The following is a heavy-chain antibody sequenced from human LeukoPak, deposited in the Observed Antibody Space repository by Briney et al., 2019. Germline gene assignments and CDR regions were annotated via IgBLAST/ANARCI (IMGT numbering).Heavy chain of an antibody. CDR2: IYYSGST. J-gene: IGHJ3*02. V-gene: IGHV4-59*01. CDR1: GGSISSYY. D-gene: IGHD3-22*01. Sequence: SETLSLTCTVSGGSISSYYWSWIRQPPGKGLEWIGYIYYSGSTNYNPSLKSRATISVDTSKNQFSLKLSSVTAADTAVYYCAREGQNYYDSSGYYDAFDIWGQGTMVTVSS. CDR3: AREGQNYYDSSGYYDAFDI.